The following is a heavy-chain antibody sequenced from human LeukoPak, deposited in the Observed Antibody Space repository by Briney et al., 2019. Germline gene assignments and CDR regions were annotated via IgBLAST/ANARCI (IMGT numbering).Heavy chain of an antibody. V-gene: IGHV4-4*02. CDR2: IYHSGST. CDR1: GGSISNNNW. CDR3: AREACSSGCRHPWFFDY. Sequence: SETLSLTCAVSGGSISNNNWWSWVRPPPGKGLEWIGEIYHSGSTNYNPSLKSRVTISVDNSKNQFSLKLSSVTAADTAVYYCAREACSSGCRHPWFFDYWGQGTLVTVSS. J-gene: IGHJ4*02. D-gene: IGHD6-19*01.